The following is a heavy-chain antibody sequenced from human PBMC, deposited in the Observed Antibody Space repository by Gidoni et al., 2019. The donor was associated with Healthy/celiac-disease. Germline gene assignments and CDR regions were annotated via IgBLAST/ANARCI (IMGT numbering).Heavy chain of an antibody. J-gene: IGHJ6*02. D-gene: IGHD3-3*01. V-gene: IGHV3-33*01. Sequence: QVQLVESGGGVVQPGRSLRLSCAASGFTFSSYGRHWVRQAPGKGLAWVAVLWYDGSNKYYADSVKGRFTISRDNSKNTLYLQMNSLRAEDTAVYYCARDPYDFWSGYYPYGMDVWGQGTTVTVSS. CDR2: LWYDGSNK. CDR3: ARDPYDFWSGYYPYGMDV. CDR1: GFTFSSYG.